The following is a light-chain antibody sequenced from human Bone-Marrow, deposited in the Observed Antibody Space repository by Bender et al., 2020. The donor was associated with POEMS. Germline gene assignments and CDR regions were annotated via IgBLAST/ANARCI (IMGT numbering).Light chain of an antibody. CDR1: KLGDKF. CDR3: QAWASNTEV. V-gene: IGLV3-1*01. CDR2: QDD. Sequence: SYDLAQPPAVSVPPGQTASITCSGDKLGDKFVCWYQQKPGQSPVLVIYQDDRRPSGIPDRFSGSNSGNTATLTITGTQPMDEADYYCQAWASNTEVFGTGTRVTVL. J-gene: IGLJ1*01.